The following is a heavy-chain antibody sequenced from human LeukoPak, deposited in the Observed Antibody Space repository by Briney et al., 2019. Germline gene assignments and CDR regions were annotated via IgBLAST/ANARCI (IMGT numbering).Heavy chain of an antibody. CDR1: GGSFSGHY. Sequence: PSETLSLTCAVYGGSFSGHYWSWIRQPPGKGLEWIGEINHSGSTNYNPSLKSRVTISVDTSKNQFSLKLSSVTAADTAVYYCARDKYDFWSGYCIDYWGQGTLVTVSS. CDR3: ARDKYDFWSGYCIDY. CDR2: INHSGST. J-gene: IGHJ4*02. D-gene: IGHD3-3*01. V-gene: IGHV4-34*01.